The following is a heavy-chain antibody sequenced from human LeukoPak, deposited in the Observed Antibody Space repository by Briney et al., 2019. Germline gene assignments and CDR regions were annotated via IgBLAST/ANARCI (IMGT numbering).Heavy chain of an antibody. Sequence: ASVKVSCKASGYTFTGHYMHWVRQAPGQGLEWMGWISPNSGDTDYAQRFQGRVTMTRDTSISTAYMELSRLRSDDTAVYFCARATIAVAGDYHYHYMDVWGKGTTVTVSS. CDR3: ARATIAVAGDYHYHYMDV. D-gene: IGHD6-19*01. J-gene: IGHJ6*03. CDR2: ISPNSGDT. V-gene: IGHV1-2*02. CDR1: GYTFTGHY.